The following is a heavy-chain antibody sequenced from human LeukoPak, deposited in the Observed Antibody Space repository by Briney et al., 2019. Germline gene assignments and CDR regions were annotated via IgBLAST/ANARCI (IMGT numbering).Heavy chain of an antibody. J-gene: IGHJ4*02. D-gene: IGHD1-1*01. V-gene: IGHV1-2*02. Sequence: ASVKVSCKASGYTFTSYGISWVRQAPGQGLEWMGWINPNTGNTDYAQKFQGRVTMTRDTSIGTAYMELSRLRSDDTAVYYCARANHDADLGYWGQGTLVTVSS. CDR1: GYTFTSYG. CDR2: INPNTGNT. CDR3: ARANHDADLGY.